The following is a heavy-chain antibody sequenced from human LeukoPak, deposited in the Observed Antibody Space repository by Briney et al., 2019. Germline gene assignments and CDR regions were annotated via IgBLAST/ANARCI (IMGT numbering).Heavy chain of an antibody. CDR2: IIPIFGTA. J-gene: IGHJ3*02. CDR1: GGTSSSYA. V-gene: IGHV1-69*01. CDR3: ARDRRGYSYGQTNDAFDI. Sequence: SVKVSCKASGGTSSSYAISWVRQAPGQGLEWMGGIIPIFGTANYAQKFQGRVTITADESTSTAYMELSSLRSEDTAVYYCARDRRGYSYGQTNDAFDIWGQGTMVTVSS. D-gene: IGHD5-18*01.